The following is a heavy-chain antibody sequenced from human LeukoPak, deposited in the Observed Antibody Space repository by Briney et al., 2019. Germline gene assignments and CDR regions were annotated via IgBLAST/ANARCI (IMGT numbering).Heavy chain of an antibody. J-gene: IGHJ4*02. D-gene: IGHD3-10*01. CDR1: GYTFTSYG. CDR3: ARVSQYGSGSYYNVYFDY. Sequence: ASVKVSCKASGYTFTSYGISWVRQAPGQGLEWMEWISAYNGNTNYAQKLQGRVTMTTDTSTSTAYMELRSLRSDDTAVYYCARVSQYGSGSYYNVYFDYWGQGTLVTVSS. V-gene: IGHV1-18*01. CDR2: ISAYNGNT.